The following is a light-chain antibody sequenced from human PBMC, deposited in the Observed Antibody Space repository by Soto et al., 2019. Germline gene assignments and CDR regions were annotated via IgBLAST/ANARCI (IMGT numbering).Light chain of an antibody. CDR2: NVS. Sequence: QSALTQPASVSGSPGQSITVSCTGTSSDVGGYNHISWYQQHPGKAPQLIIYNVSHRPSGVSNRFSGSKSGNTASLTIFGLQAEDEADYHCSSYTSSSPYVVFDGGTKLTVL. CDR3: SSYTSSSPYVV. V-gene: IGLV2-14*01. CDR1: SSDVGGYNH. J-gene: IGLJ2*01.